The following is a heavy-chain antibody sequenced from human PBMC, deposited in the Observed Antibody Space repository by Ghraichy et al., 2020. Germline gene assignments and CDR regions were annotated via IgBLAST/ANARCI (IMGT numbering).Heavy chain of an antibody. CDR3: ARDNIVVVPAAMENYYYYYYMDV. D-gene: IGHD2-2*01. CDR2: ISSSRSTI. CDR1: GFTFSSYE. Sequence: GGSLRLSCAASGFTFSSYEMNWVRQAPGKGLEWVLYISSSRSTIYYADSVKGRFTISRDNAKNSLYLQMNSLRAEDTAVYYCARDNIVVVPAAMENYYYYYYMDVWGKGTTVTVSS. J-gene: IGHJ6*03. V-gene: IGHV3-48*03.